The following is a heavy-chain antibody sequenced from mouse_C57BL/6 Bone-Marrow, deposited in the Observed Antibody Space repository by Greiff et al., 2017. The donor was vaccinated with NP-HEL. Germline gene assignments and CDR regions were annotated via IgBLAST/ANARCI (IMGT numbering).Heavy chain of an antibody. CDR3: ARTVVENLDY. CDR1: GYSFTGYY. J-gene: IGHJ2*01. V-gene: IGHV1-42*01. Sequence: EVQLQQSGPELVKPGASVKISCKASGYSFTGYYMNWVKQSPEKSLEWIGEINPSTGGTTYNQKFKAKATLTVDKSSSTAYMQLKSLTSEDSAVYYCARTVVENLDYWGQGTTLTVSS. D-gene: IGHD1-1*01. CDR2: INPSTGGT.